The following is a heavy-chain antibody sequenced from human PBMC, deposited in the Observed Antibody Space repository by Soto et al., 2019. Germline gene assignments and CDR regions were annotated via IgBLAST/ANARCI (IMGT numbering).Heavy chain of an antibody. CDR1: GGTFSSYT. V-gene: IGHV1-69*04. CDR3: ARDHITICGVVDNYYFDY. J-gene: IGHJ4*02. CDR2: IIPILGIA. D-gene: IGHD3-3*01. Sequence: SVKVSCKASGGTFSSYTISWVRQAPGQGLEWMGRIIPILGIANYAQKSQGRVTITADKSTSTAYMELSSLRSEDTAVYYCARDHITICGVVDNYYFDYWGQGTLVTVSS.